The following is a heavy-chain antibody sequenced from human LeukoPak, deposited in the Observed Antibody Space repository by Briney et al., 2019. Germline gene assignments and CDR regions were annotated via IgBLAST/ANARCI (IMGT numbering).Heavy chain of an antibody. Sequence: PGGSLRLSCTASGFTFSAYAMMWVRQAPGKGPEWVSAIRGGGTSEFYADSVKGRFRISRDNSKDTLFLQMNSLRAEDTAVYYCARDPNGDYIGAFDMWGPGTMVNVSS. J-gene: IGHJ3*02. CDR2: IRGGGTSE. CDR3: ARDPNGDYIGAFDM. V-gene: IGHV3-23*01. CDR1: GFTFSAYA. D-gene: IGHD4-17*01.